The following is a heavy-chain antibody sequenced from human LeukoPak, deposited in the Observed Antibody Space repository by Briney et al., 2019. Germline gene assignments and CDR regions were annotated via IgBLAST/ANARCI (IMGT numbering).Heavy chain of an antibody. CDR3: AKDSAKKYDDY. CDR1: GFTFGDYA. Sequence: GGSLRLSCTASGFTFGDYAMSWFRQAPGKGLEWVSGISGSGGSTNYADSVKGRFTISRENSKNTLYLQMNSLRAEDTAVYYCAKDSAKKYDDYWGQGTLVTVSS. CDR2: ISGSGGST. J-gene: IGHJ4*02. V-gene: IGHV3-23*01. D-gene: IGHD2/OR15-2a*01.